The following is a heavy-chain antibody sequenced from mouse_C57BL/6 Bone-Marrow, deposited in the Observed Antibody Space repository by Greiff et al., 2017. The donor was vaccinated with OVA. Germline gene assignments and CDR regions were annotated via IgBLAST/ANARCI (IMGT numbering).Heavy chain of an antibody. CDR2: IYPSDGST. CDR3: ARRGIYDGYFYWYFDV. D-gene: IGHD2-3*01. CDR1: GYTFTSYD. Sequence: VHLVESGPELVKPGASVKLSCKASGYTFTSYDINWVKQRPGQGLEWIGWIYPSDGSTKYNEKFKGKATLTVDTSSSTAYMELHSLTSEDSAVDFCARRGIYDGYFYWYFDVWGTGTTVTVSS. V-gene: IGHV1-85*01. J-gene: IGHJ1*03.